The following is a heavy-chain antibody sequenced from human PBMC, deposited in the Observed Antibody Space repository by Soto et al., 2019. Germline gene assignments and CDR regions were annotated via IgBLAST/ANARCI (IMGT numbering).Heavy chain of an antibody. CDR2: ISWNSGSI. CDR1: GFTFDDYA. Sequence: PGGSLRLSCAASGFTFDDYAIHWVRQAPGKGLEWVSGISWNSGSIGYADSVKGRFTISRDNAKNSLYLQMNSLRAEDTALYYCAKGDYVWGSYRYSDFDYWGQGTLVTVSS. V-gene: IGHV3-9*01. D-gene: IGHD3-16*02. CDR3: AKGDYVWGSYRYSDFDY. J-gene: IGHJ4*02.